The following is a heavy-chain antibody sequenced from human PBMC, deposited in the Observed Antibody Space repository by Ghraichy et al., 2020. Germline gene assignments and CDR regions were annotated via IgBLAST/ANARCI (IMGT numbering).Heavy chain of an antibody. CDR2: INPNSGGT. D-gene: IGHD3-22*01. CDR3: ARDTIDSSGYWIY. Sequence: ASVKVSCKASGYTFTGYYMHWVRQAPGQGLEWMGWINPNSGGTNYAQKFQGRVTMTRDTSISTAYMELSRLRSDDTAVYYCARDTIDSSGYWIYWGQGTLVTVSS. J-gene: IGHJ4*02. V-gene: IGHV1-2*02. CDR1: GYTFTGYY.